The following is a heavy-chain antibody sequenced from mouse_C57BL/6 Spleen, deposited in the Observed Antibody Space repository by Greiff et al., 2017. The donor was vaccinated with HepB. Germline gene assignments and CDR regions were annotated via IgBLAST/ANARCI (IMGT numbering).Heavy chain of an antibody. CDR3: ARGGYGNYDYAMDY. J-gene: IGHJ4*01. CDR1: GYTFTDYY. Sequence: VQLQQSGPELVKPGASVKISCKASGYTFTDYYMNWVKQSHGKSLEWIGDINPNNGGTSYNQKFKGKATLTVDKSSSTAYMELRSLTSEDSAVYYCARGGYGNYDYAMDYWGQGTSVTVSS. V-gene: IGHV1-26*01. D-gene: IGHD2-10*02. CDR2: INPNNGGT.